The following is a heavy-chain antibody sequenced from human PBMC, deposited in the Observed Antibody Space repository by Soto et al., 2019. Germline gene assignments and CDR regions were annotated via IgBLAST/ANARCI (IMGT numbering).Heavy chain of an antibody. J-gene: IGHJ4*02. CDR3: ARDLGSGYDPGDY. D-gene: IGHD5-12*01. V-gene: IGHV1-69*12. CDR2: IIPIIGTR. CDR1: GGTFSIYA. Sequence: QVQLVQSGAEVKKPGSSVKVSCKASGGTFSIYAVSWVRQAPGQGLERMGGIIPIIGTRNYAQRFQGRITITGDESTSTAYMELSSLKSEGTAVYYCARDLGSGYDPGDYWGQGTLVTVSS.